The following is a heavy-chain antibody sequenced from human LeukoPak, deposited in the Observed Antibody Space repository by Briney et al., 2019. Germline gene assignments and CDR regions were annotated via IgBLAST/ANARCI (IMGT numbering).Heavy chain of an antibody. CDR2: INSDGINT. CDR3: ARDLGQYYDTSDNWFNP. J-gene: IGHJ5*02. V-gene: IGHV3-74*01. D-gene: IGHD3-22*01. CDR1: GFTFDDYA. Sequence: GGSLRLSCAASGFTFDDYAMHWVRQAPGKGLVWVSRINSDGINTSYADSVKGRFTISRDNAKNTLNLQMNSLRAEDTAVYYCARDLGQYYDTSDNWFNPWGQGTLVTVSS.